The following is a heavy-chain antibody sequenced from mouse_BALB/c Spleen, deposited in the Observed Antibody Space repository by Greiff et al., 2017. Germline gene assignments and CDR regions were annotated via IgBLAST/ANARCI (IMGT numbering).Heavy chain of an antibody. J-gene: IGHJ3*01. CDR1: GFSLTGYG. D-gene: IGHD2-3*01. Sequence: VQVVESGPGLVAPSQSLSITCTVSGFSLTGYGVNWVRQPPGKGLEWLGMIWGDGSTDYNSALKSRLSISKDNSKSQVFLKMNSLQTDDTARYYCASPIYDGYYGFAYWGQGTLVTVSA. CDR3: ASPIYDGYYGFAY. V-gene: IGHV2-6-7*01. CDR2: IWGDGST.